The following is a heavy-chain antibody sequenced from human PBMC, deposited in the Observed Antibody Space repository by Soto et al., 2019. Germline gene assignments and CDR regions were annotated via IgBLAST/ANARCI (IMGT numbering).Heavy chain of an antibody. CDR1: GFTFSSYA. J-gene: IGHJ4*02. CDR3: NTGLRFLEWFPHFDY. CDR2: IKSKTDGGTT. V-gene: IGHV3-15*01. D-gene: IGHD3-3*01. Sequence: GSLRLSCAASGFTFSSYAMSWVRQAPGKGLEWVGRIKSKTDGGTTDYAAPVKGRFTISRDDSKNTLYLQMNSLKTEDTAVYYCNTGLRFLEWFPHFDYWGQGTLVTVSS.